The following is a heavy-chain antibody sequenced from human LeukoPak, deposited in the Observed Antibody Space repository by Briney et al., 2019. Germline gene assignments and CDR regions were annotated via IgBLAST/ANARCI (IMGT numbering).Heavy chain of an antibody. CDR2: IQYDGNNK. V-gene: IGHV3-30*02. D-gene: IGHD6-13*01. CDR3: ARDLYSSRTNDAFVI. J-gene: IGHJ3*02. CDR1: VLTFSSYG. Sequence: PGGSLRLACAASVLTFSSYGMHWVRQAPDKGLEWVTSIQYDGNNKYYADSVKGRFTTSRDNSKNTLYLQMNSLRAEDTAVYYCARDLYSSRTNDAFVIWGRGTMVTVSS.